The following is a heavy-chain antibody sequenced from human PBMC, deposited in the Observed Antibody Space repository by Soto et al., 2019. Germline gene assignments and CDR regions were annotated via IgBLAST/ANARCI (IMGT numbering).Heavy chain of an antibody. D-gene: IGHD4-17*01. J-gene: IGHJ3*02. CDR2: IIPIFGTA. V-gene: IGHV1-69*13. Sequence: SVKVSCKASGGTFSSYAISWVRQAPGQGLEWMGGIIPIFGTANYAQKFQGRVTITADESTSTAYMELSSLRSEDTAVYYCASRDYTHGPAAFDIWGQGTMVTVS. CDR3: ASRDYTHGPAAFDI. CDR1: GGTFSSYA.